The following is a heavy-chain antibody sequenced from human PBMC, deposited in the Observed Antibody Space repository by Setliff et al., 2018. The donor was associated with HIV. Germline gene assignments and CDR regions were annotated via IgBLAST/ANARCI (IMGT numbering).Heavy chain of an antibody. CDR3: ARTSGDAYNYEGAFDV. CDR1: GYTFTNYY. Sequence: SVKVSCKASGYTFTNYYMHWVRQAPGQGLEWMGAIVPILGIANSAQKFQGRVTITTDESTSTAYMDLSSLKSEDTAIYYCARTSGDAYNYEGAFDVWGQGTLVTVSS. D-gene: IGHD5-12*01. V-gene: IGHV1-69*10. CDR2: IVPILGIA. J-gene: IGHJ3*01.